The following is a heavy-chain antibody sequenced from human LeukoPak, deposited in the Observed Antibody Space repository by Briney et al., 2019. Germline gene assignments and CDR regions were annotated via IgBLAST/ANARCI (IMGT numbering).Heavy chain of an antibody. V-gene: IGHV3-9*01. CDR3: ARGVRGSSGWFYYYGMDV. J-gene: IGHJ6*02. Sequence: GRSLRLSCAASGFTFDDYAMHWVRQAPGKGLEGGSGISWNSGSIGYADSVKGRFTVSRDNAKNSLYLQMNSLRAEDTAVYYCARGVRGSSGWFYYYGMDVWGQGTTVTVSS. CDR1: GFTFDDYA. D-gene: IGHD6-19*01. CDR2: ISWNSGSI.